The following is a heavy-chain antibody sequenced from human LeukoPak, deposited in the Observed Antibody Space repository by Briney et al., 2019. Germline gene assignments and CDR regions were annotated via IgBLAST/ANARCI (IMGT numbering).Heavy chain of an antibody. Sequence: ASETLSLTCTVSGGSIRSYYWSWIRQPPGKGLEWIGYISYSGSANYNPSLKSRVTISMDKSKNQFSLKLSSVTAADTAVYYCAREHSGYDFDGFDIWGQGTTVTVSS. CDR2: ISYSGSA. J-gene: IGHJ3*02. D-gene: IGHD5-12*01. CDR3: AREHSGYDFDGFDI. V-gene: IGHV4-59*01. CDR1: GGSIRSYY.